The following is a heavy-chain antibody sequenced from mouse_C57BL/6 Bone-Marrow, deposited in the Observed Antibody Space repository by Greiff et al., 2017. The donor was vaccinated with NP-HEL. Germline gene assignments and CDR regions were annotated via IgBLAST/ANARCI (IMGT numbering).Heavy chain of an antibody. V-gene: IGHV1-19*01. CDR2: INPYNGGT. J-gene: IGHJ4*01. CDR1: GYTFTDYY. Sequence: VQLQQSGPVLVKPGASVKMSCKASGYTFTDYYMNWVKQSHGKSLEWIGVINPYNGGTSYNQKFKGKATLTVDKSSSTAYMELNSLTSEDSAVYHCARDDDYDFAMDYWGQGTSVTVSS. D-gene: IGHD2-4*01. CDR3: ARDDDYDFAMDY.